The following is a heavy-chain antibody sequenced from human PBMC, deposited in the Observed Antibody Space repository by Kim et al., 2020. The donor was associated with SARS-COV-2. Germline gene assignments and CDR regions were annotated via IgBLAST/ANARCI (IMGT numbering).Heavy chain of an antibody. D-gene: IGHD6-19*01. CDR1: GFTFGDYA. CDR2: ISWNSGSI. V-gene: IGHV3-9*01. Sequence: GGSLRLSCAASGFTFGDYAMHWVRQAPGKGLEWVSGISWNSGSIGYADSVKGRFTISRDNAKNSLYLQMNSLRAEDTALYYCAKDIRDGSGWSTYSYYFDYWGQGTLGTVSS. CDR3: AKDIRDGSGWSTYSYYFDY. J-gene: IGHJ4*02.